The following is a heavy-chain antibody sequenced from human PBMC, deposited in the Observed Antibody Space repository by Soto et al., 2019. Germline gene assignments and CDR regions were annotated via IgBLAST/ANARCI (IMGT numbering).Heavy chain of an antibody. CDR3: ASWDYDVLTGYSYDD. CDR1: GGTFNNYG. V-gene: IGHV1-69*01. CDR2: IIPMIGRT. D-gene: IGHD3-9*01. Sequence: QVQLVQSGAEVKKPGSSVKVSCKASGGTFNNYGMGWVRQAPGQGLEWMGGIIPMIGRTNYAQKLQGRVTLTADASRSTAYMELRSLRSEDTAVYYCASWDYDVLTGYSYDDWGQGTLVTVSS. J-gene: IGHJ4*02.